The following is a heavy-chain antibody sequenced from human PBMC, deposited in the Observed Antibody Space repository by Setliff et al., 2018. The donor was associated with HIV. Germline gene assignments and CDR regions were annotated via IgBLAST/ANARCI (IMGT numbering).Heavy chain of an antibody. V-gene: IGHV1-18*01. J-gene: IGHJ5*02. CDR1: GYIFSRYG. CDR2: ISGYAGIT. D-gene: IGHD1-1*01. Sequence: ASVKVSCKISGYIFSRYGVTWVRQAPGQGLEWMGYISGYAGITHYAQNFQGRVTMTTDPSKYTAYMELRSLKYDDTGVYYCARDAGTGGPGRWVDPWGQGTMVTVSS. CDR3: ARDAGTGGPGRWVDP.